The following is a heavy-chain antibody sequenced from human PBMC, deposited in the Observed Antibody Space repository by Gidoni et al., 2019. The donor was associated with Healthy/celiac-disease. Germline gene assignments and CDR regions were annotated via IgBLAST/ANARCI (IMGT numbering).Heavy chain of an antibody. J-gene: IGHJ4*02. CDR3: AREHITERWLQFFSPADY. CDR1: GFPLRRSA. V-gene: IGHV3-64*01. D-gene: IGHD5-12*01. CDR2: ISSNGGST. Sequence: EVQLVESGGGLVQPGGSLRLSCAASGFPLRRSAMHWVRQAPGKGLEYVSAISSNGGSTYYANSVKGRFTISRDNSKNTLYLQMGSLRAEDMAVYYCAREHITERWLQFFSPADYWGQGTLVTVSS.